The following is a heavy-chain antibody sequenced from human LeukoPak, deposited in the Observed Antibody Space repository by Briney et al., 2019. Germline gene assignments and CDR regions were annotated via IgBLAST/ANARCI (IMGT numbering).Heavy chain of an antibody. J-gene: IGHJ4*02. CDR1: GFSFSSYA. D-gene: IGHD5-24*01. Sequence: GGSLRLSCATSGFSFSSYAMHWVRQVPGKGLEWLAVISGYGFSIYYADSVKGRFTISRDNSKNTLYLEINSLRAEDTAIYHCARWDSMAKIIVGLFDYWGQGTLVTVSS. CDR3: ARWDSMAKIIVGLFDY. CDR2: ISGYGFSI. V-gene: IGHV3-30-3*01.